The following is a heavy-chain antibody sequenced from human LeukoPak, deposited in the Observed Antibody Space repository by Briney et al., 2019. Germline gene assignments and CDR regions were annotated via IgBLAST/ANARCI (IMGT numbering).Heavy chain of an antibody. CDR3: ARDSGYNAFDI. V-gene: IGHV3-33*01. Sequence: GRSLRLSCAASGFSFSSYGMHWVRQAPGKGLEWVAVIWYDGSIKYYGDSVRGRFTISRDNAKNPLFLQMNSLRAEDTAVFYCARDSGYNAFDIWGQGTMVTVSS. CDR2: IWYDGSIK. CDR1: GFSFSSYG. D-gene: IGHD5-12*01. J-gene: IGHJ3*02.